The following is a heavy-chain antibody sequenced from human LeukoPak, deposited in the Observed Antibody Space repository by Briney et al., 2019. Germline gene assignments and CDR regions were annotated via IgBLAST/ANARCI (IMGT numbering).Heavy chain of an antibody. J-gene: IGHJ5*02. Sequence: SETLSLTSTVSGGSISSYYWSWIRQPAGKGLEWIGRIYTSGSTNYNPSLKSRVTMSVDTSKNQFSLKLSSVTAADTAVYYCARVPVRITMVRGVISGGLSGWFDPWGQGTLVTVSS. CDR3: ARVPVRITMVRGVISGGLSGWFDP. V-gene: IGHV4-4*07. CDR1: GGSISSYY. D-gene: IGHD3-10*01. CDR2: IYTSGST.